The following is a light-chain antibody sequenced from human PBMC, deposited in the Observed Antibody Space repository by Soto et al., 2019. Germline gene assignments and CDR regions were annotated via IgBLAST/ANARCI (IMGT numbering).Light chain of an antibody. V-gene: IGLV2-14*03. CDR2: DVT. Sequence: QPVLTQPASVSGSPGQSITISCTGTSSDVGGYNYVSWYQHHPGKAPKLIIYDVTNRPSGVSNPFSGSKSGNTASLTISGLQPEDEADYYCSSYTTSNTRQIVCGTGTKLTVL. CDR1: SSDVGGYNY. CDR3: SSYTTSNTRQIV. J-gene: IGLJ1*01.